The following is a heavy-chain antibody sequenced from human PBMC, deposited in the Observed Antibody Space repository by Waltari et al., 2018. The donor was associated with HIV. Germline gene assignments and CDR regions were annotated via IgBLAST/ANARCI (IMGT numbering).Heavy chain of an antibody. J-gene: IGHJ6*02. D-gene: IGHD3-10*02. V-gene: IGHV1-8*01. Sequence: QVQLVQSGAEVKKPGASVKVSCKASGYTFTSYDINWVRQATGQGLEWMGWMNPNSGNTGYAQKFQVRVTMTRNTSISTAYMELSSLRSEDTAVYYCARLPVPYYYYGMDVWGQGTTVTVSS. CDR1: GYTFTSYD. CDR2: MNPNSGNT. CDR3: ARLPVPYYYYGMDV.